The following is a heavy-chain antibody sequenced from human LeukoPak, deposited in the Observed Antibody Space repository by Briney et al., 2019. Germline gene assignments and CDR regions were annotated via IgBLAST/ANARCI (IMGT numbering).Heavy chain of an antibody. CDR3: ARDQWLDY. D-gene: IGHD6-19*01. V-gene: IGHV3-48*01. CDR1: GFTFSGYI. J-gene: IGHJ4*02. Sequence: GGSLRLSCAASGFTFSGYIMNWVRQAPGKGLEWVSFIGSTGNPVYYADSVKGRFTVSRDNAKNSLYLQMNSLRAEDTAVYYCARDQWLDYWGQGTLVTVSS. CDR2: IGSTGNPV.